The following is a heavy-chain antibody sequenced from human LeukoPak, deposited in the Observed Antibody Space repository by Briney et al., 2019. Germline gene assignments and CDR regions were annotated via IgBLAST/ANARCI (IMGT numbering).Heavy chain of an antibody. CDR1: GYTFTCYY. CDR3: ARGKLELGYYYYYMDV. D-gene: IGHD1-7*01. V-gene: IGHV1-2*02. J-gene: IGHJ6*03. Sequence: ASVKVSCKASGYTFTCYYMHWVRQAPGQGLEWMGWINPNSGGTNYAQKLQGRVTMTTDTSTSTAYMELRSLRSDDTAVYYCARGKLELGYYYYYMDVWGKGTTVTVSS. CDR2: INPNSGGT.